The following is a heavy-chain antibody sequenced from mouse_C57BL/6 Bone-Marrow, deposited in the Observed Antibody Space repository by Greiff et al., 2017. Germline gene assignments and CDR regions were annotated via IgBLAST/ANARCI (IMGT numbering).Heavy chain of an antibody. CDR2: IYPSDSET. V-gene: IGHV1-61*01. J-gene: IGHJ2*01. CDR1: GYTFTSYW. Sequence: QVQLKESGAELARPGSSVKLSCKASGYTFTSYWMDWVKQRPGQGLEWIGNIYPSDSETHYNQKFKDKATLPVDKSSSTAYMQLSSLTSEDSAVYYCARGTGTLYYFDYWGQGTTLTVSS. CDR3: ARGTGTLYYFDY. D-gene: IGHD4-1*01.